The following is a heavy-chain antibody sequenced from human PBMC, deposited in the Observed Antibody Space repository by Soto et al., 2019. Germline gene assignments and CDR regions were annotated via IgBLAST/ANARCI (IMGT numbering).Heavy chain of an antibody. D-gene: IGHD3-3*01. J-gene: IGHJ4*02. V-gene: IGHV2-5*02. CDR1: GFSLSTGGVG. CDR2: IYWDDDK. Sequence: QVTLRESGLTLVKPTQTLTLTCTFSGFSLSTGGVGVGWIRQPPGKAPERLAVIYWDDDKRYSPALKSRLTITKDTSKNLVVLMMTNMDPVDSATYYCAHRMCKYGSWNGGYFDYWGQGILVTVSS. CDR3: AHRMCKYGSWNGGYFDY.